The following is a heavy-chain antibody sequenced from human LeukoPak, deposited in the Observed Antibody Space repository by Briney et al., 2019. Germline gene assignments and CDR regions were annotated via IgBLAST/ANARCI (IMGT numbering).Heavy chain of an antibody. CDR3: ARDTVDIAAAGTEFWFDP. J-gene: IGHJ5*02. Sequence: ASVKVSCKASGYTFTSYYMHWVRQAPGQGLEWMGMINPSGGSTSYAQKFQGRVTMTRDMSTSTVYMELSSLRSEDTAVYYCARDTVDIAAAGTEFWFDPWGQGTLVTVSS. CDR2: INPSGGST. V-gene: IGHV1-46*01. D-gene: IGHD6-13*01. CDR1: GYTFTSYY.